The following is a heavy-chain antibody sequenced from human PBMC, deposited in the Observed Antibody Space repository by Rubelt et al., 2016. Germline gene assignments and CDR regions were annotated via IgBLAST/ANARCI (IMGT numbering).Heavy chain of an antibody. Sequence: QLQLQESGPGLVKPSETLSLTCTVSGGSISSSSHYWGWIRQPPGKGLEWIGTVYYSGSTYYNPSLKSRVTISVDTSKNQFSWKLSSVTAADTAVYYCATTAADLYNWFDPWGQGTLVTVSS. CDR3: ATTAADLYNWFDP. CDR1: GGSISSSSHY. CDR2: VYYSGST. D-gene: IGHD6-13*01. V-gene: IGHV4-39*01. J-gene: IGHJ5*02.